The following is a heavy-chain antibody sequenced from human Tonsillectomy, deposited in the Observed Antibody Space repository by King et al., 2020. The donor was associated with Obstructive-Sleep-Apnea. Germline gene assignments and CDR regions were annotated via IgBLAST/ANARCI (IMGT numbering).Heavy chain of an antibody. CDR1: GFTFSSYS. V-gene: IGHV3-48*04. J-gene: IGHJ4*02. Sequence: VQLVESGGGLVQPGGSLRLSCAASGFTFSSYSMNWVREAPGKGLEWVSYITSSSNTLYYADFVRGRLTITRANATNSLHLQMNSLRAEDTAVYYCARDSGDSGYDSRPIWGQGILVTVSS. CDR2: ITSSSNTL. D-gene: IGHD5-12*01. CDR3: ARDSGDSGYDSRPI.